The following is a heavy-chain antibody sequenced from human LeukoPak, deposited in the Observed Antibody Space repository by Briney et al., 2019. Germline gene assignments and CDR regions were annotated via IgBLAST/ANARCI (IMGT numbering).Heavy chain of an antibody. Sequence: PGGSLRLSCAASGFTFSSYGMSWVRQAPGKGLEWVSYISSSGSTIYYADSVKGRFTISRDNAKNSLYLQMNSLRAEDTAVYYCARAMGNLVRANRNDAFDIWGQGTMVTVSS. D-gene: IGHD2-2*01. J-gene: IGHJ3*02. CDR3: ARAMGNLVRANRNDAFDI. V-gene: IGHV3-48*04. CDR1: GFTFSSYG. CDR2: ISSSGSTI.